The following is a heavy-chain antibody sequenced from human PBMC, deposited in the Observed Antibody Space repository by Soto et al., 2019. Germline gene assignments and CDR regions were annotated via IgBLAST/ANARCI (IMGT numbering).Heavy chain of an antibody. Sequence: KTLETLSLTCRVSDGSMNSDSSYWGWIRQPPGKGLEWIGVINHSGSTYHNLSLKGRVTMSVDASRNQFSLKLTSMTAADTAVYYCARLGGYVSVGYYYLWDSWGQGTLVTVSS. V-gene: IGHV4-39*01. CDR2: INHSGST. D-gene: IGHD3-22*01. CDR3: ARLGGYVSVGYYYLWDS. J-gene: IGHJ4*02. CDR1: DGSMNSDSSY.